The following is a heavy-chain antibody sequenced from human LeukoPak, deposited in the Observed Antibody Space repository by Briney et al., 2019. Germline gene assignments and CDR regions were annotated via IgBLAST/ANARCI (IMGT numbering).Heavy chain of an antibody. V-gene: IGHV4-31*03. Sequence: PSQTLSLTCSVSAHSIDSRGYYWSWIRQRPGTGLEWIGYISYSESTYYNPSLRSRLTISLDTSENQFSLRLTSVTAADTAVYYCARVFYESSGYFVSLAGYFYLWGRGTLVTVSS. CDR1: AHSIDSRGYY. J-gene: IGHJ2*01. CDR3: ARVFYESSGYFVSLAGYFYL. CDR2: ISYSEST. D-gene: IGHD3-22*01.